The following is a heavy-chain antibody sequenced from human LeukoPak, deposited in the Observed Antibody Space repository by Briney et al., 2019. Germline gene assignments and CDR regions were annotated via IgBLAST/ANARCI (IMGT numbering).Heavy chain of an antibody. Sequence: ASVKVSCKASGYTFTGYYMHWVRQAPGQGLEWMGWINPNSGGTNYAQKFQGRVTMTRDTSISTAYMELSRLRSDDTAVYYCARERVSYYDSSGYYLGIDYWGQGTLVTVS. D-gene: IGHD3-22*01. CDR2: INPNSGGT. CDR3: ARERVSYYDSSGYYLGIDY. V-gene: IGHV1-2*02. J-gene: IGHJ4*02. CDR1: GYTFTGYY.